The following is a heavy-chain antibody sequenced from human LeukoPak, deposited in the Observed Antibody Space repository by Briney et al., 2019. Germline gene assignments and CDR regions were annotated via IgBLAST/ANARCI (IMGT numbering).Heavy chain of an antibody. V-gene: IGHV1-69*13. CDR2: IIPIFGTA. Sequence: ASVNVSRKASGGTFSSYAISWVRQPPAQGLDWMGGIIPIFGTANYAQKFQGRVTITADESTSTAYMELSSLRSEDTAVYYCATGGYSYGVDYWGQGTLVTVSS. CDR3: ATGGYSYGVDY. J-gene: IGHJ4*02. CDR1: GGTFSSYA. D-gene: IGHD5-18*01.